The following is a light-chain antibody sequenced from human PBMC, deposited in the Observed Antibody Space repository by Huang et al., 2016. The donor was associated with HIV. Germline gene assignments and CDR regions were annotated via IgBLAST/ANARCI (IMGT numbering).Light chain of an antibody. CDR1: QNVSTN. CDR2: GAS. CDR3: QHYDNWAPAT. J-gene: IGKJ1*01. Sequence: EIVMTQSPVTLSVSPGESATLSCRASQNVSTNLAWYQHKPGRVPRILIYGASNRATSVPARFSASGSGTEFTLTVGGLRSDDFAVYYFQHYDNWAPATFGQGTKLEFK. V-gene: IGKV3-15*01.